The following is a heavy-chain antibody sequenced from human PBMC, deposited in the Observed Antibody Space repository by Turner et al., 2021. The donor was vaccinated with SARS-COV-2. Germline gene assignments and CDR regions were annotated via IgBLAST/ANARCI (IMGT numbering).Heavy chain of an antibody. D-gene: IGHD3-10*01. CDR3: ARGELWSFSSYDN. CDR1: GYSFINYY. CDR2: INPSGGGT. Sequence: QVQLVQSGAEVKKPGASVKVSCKASGYSFINYYIHWVRQAPGQGLEWVGIINPSGGGTRYAQKFRGRVTMTRDTSTSTVSMELSSLRSEDTAVYYCARGELWSFSSYDNWGQGTLVTDSS. V-gene: IGHV1-46*03. J-gene: IGHJ4*02.